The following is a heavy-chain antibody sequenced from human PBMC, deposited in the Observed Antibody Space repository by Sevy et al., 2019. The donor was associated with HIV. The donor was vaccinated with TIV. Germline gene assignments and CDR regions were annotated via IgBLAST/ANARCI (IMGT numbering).Heavy chain of an antibody. D-gene: IGHD6-19*01. CDR2: INPRGGST. V-gene: IGHV1-46*01. Sequence: ASVKVSCKASGGTFSSYAISWVRQAPGQGLEWMGVINPRGGSTNYAHRFQGRVTMTRDPSTSTFYMDLSSLRSEDTAVYYCARDRYASGDFDYWGQGTLVTVSS. CDR3: ARDRYASGDFDY. CDR1: GGTFSSYA. J-gene: IGHJ4*02.